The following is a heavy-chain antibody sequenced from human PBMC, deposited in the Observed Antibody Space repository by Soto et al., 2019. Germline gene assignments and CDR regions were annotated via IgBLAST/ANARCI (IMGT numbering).Heavy chain of an antibody. V-gene: IGHV4-30-4*01. CDR1: GDSISNLDYF. J-gene: IGHJ5*01. Sequence: SETLSLTCSVSGDSISNLDYFWGWIRQPPGQALEYIGYIYKSATTYYNPSFESRVAISVDTSKSQFSLNVTSVTAADTAVYFCARGRYCLTGRCFPNWFDSWGQGALVTVSS. D-gene: IGHD7-27*01. CDR2: IYKSATT. CDR3: ARGRYCLTGRCFPNWFDS.